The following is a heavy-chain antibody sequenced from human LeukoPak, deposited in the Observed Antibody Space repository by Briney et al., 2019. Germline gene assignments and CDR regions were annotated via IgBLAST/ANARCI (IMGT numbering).Heavy chain of an antibody. CDR3: ARDLRGDYKYFYYGMDV. D-gene: IGHD4-17*01. Sequence: GGSLRLSCAASGFTFSGYAMHWVRQAPGKGLEWVAVLPYDGSSQYYADSVKGRFTISGDNSKNTLYLQMNSLRTEDTAVYYCARDLRGDYKYFYYGMDVWGQGTTVTVSS. CDR2: LPYDGSSQ. J-gene: IGHJ6*02. CDR1: GFTFSGYA. V-gene: IGHV3-30-3*01.